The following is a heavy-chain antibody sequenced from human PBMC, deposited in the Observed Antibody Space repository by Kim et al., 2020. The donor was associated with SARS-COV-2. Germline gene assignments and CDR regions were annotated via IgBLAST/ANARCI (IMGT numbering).Heavy chain of an antibody. D-gene: IGHD3-10*01. CDR1: GYTFTSYD. CDR2: MNPNSGNT. Sequence: ASVKVSCKASGYTFTSYDINWVRQATGQGLEWMGWMNPNSGNTGYAQKFQGRVTMTRNTSISTVYMELSSLRSEDTAVYYCAGVRTPGNNWFDPWGQGTLVTVSS. V-gene: IGHV1-8*01. J-gene: IGHJ5*02. CDR3: AGVRTPGNNWFDP.